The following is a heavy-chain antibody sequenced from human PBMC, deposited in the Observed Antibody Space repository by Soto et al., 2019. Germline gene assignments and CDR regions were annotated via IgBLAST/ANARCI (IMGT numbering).Heavy chain of an antibody. CDR1: GGSISSGDYY. CDR3: ARVHCISTSCSIPSWFAP. D-gene: IGHD2-2*01. V-gene: IGHV4-30-4*01. CDR2: IYYSGST. Sequence: PSETLSLTCTVSGGSISSGDYYWSWIRQPPGKGLEWIGYIYYSGSTYYNPSLKSRVTISVDTSKNQFSLKLSSVTAADTAVYYCARVHCISTSCSIPSWFAPWGQGTLVTVSS. J-gene: IGHJ5*02.